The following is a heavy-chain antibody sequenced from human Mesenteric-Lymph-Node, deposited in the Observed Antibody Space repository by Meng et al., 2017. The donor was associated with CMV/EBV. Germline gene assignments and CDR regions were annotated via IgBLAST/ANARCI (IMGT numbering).Heavy chain of an antibody. CDR3: ARGGGKYYFDC. V-gene: IGHV1-18*01. D-gene: IGHD3-10*01. Sequence: ASVKVSCKASGYIFTSYEIHWVRQGTGQGLEWMGWISASNGDTNYAQHLQGRVTMTTDTSTSAAYLELRSLRSDDTAAYYCARGGGKYYFDCWGQGTLVTVSS. CDR1: GYIFTSYE. J-gene: IGHJ4*02. CDR2: ISASNGDT.